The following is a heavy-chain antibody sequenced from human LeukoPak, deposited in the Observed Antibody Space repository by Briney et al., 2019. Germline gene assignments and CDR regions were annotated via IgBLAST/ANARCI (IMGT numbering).Heavy chain of an antibody. CDR2: IYPGDSDT. CDR3: ARSTYYYDSSGYSGAFDI. CDR1: GYSFINYW. V-gene: IGHV5-51*01. D-gene: IGHD3-22*01. J-gene: IGHJ3*02. Sequence: GESLKISCKGSGYSFINYWIGWVRQMPGKGLEWMGIIYPGDSDTRYSPSFQGQVTISADKSISTAYLQWSSLKASDTAMYYCARSTYYYDSSGYSGAFDIWGQGTMVTVSS.